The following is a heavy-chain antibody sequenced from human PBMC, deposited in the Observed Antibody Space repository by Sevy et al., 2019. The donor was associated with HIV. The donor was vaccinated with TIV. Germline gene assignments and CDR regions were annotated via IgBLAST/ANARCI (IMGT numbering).Heavy chain of an antibody. CDR1: GFTFSSYG. V-gene: IGHV3-33*06. Sequence: GGSLRLSCAASGFTFSSYGMHWVRQAPGKGLEWVAVIRYDGSNKYYADSVKGRFTISRDNSKNTLYLQMNSLRAEDTAVYYCAKDENSGYDSRRYYYYYYYMDVWGKGTTVTVSS. D-gene: IGHD5-12*01. J-gene: IGHJ6*03. CDR2: IRYDGSNK. CDR3: AKDENSGYDSRRYYYYYYYMDV.